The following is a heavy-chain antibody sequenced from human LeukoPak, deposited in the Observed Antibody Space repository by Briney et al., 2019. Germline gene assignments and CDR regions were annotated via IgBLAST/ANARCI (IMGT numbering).Heavy chain of an antibody. Sequence: PSETLSLTCTVSGGSISSGSHYWSWIRQPPGKGLEWIGEINHSGSTNYKPSLKSRVTMSVDTSKNQFSLKLSSVTAADTAVYYCARVSSSWYQDWYFDLWGRGTLVTVSS. D-gene: IGHD6-13*01. V-gene: IGHV4-39*07. CDR2: INHSGST. CDR3: ARVSSSWYQDWYFDL. CDR1: GGSISSGSHY. J-gene: IGHJ2*01.